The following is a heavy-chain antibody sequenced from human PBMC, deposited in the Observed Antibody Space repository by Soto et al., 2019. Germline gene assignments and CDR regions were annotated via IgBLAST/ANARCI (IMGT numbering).Heavy chain of an antibody. J-gene: IGHJ4*02. V-gene: IGHV1-3*01. Sequence: ASVKVSCKTSGYTFNKYPIHWVRQAPGQGLEWMGWINPGNGDTGYSQKFQDRVTITRDTSSSTAYMELSSLRSEDTSVYYCARKDYYDSGMYYFDYWGQGTLVTVSS. CDR3: ARKDYYDSGMYYFDY. CDR2: INPGNGDT. CDR1: GYTFNKYP. D-gene: IGHD3-22*01.